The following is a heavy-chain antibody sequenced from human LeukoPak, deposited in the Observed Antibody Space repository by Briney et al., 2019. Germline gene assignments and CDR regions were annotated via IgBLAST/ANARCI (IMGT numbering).Heavy chain of an antibody. CDR1: GGSFSGYY. Sequence: PSETLSLTCAAYGGSFSGYYWSWIRQPPGKGLEWIGEINHSGSTNYNPSLKSRLTISVDTSKNQFSLKLSSVTAADTAVYYCARDHPPLRRRFGRWWFDPWGQGTLVTVSS. V-gene: IGHV4-34*01. CDR2: INHSGST. CDR3: ARDHPPLRRRFGRWWFDP. D-gene: IGHD3-16*01. J-gene: IGHJ5*02.